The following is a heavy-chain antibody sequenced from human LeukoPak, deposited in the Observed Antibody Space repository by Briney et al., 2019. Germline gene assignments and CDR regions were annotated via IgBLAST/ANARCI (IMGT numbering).Heavy chain of an antibody. J-gene: IGHJ3*02. CDR1: GYTFTSYD. Sequence: ASVKVSCKASGYTFTSYDINWVRQATGQGLEWMGWMNPNSGNTGYAQKFQGRVTMTRNTSISTAYMELSSLRSEDTAVYYCASFDSSGYYYGGGDAFDIWGQGTMVTVSS. V-gene: IGHV1-8*01. CDR3: ASFDSSGYYYGGGDAFDI. D-gene: IGHD3-22*01. CDR2: MNPNSGNT.